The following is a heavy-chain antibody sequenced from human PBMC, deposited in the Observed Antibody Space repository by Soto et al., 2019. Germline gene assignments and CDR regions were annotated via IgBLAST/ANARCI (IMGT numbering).Heavy chain of an antibody. CDR1: GGTFSSYA. CDR2: IIPIFGTA. V-gene: IGHV1-69*13. CDR3: ARDLGPPEAIGRSGYYYYGMDV. J-gene: IGHJ6*02. D-gene: IGHD3-3*01. Sequence: GASVKVSCKASGGTFSSYAISWVRQASGQGLEWMGGIIPIFGTANYAQKFQGRVTITADESTSTAYMELSSLRSEDTAVYYCARDLGPPEAIGRSGYYYYGMDVWGQGTTVTVSS.